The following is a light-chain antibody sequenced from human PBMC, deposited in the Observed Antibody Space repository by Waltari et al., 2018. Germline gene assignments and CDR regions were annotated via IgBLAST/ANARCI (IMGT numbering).Light chain of an antibody. J-gene: IGLJ2*01. Sequence: QSALTQPASVSGSPGQTITLSCTGTSSDVSGYNYVSWYQQHPGKAPKLMIYDVSKRPSGVSNRFSGSKSGNTASLTISGLQAEDEADYYCSSYTSSSTLVVFGGGTKLTVL. CDR1: SSDVSGYNY. V-gene: IGLV2-14*01. CDR2: DVS. CDR3: SSYTSSSTLVV.